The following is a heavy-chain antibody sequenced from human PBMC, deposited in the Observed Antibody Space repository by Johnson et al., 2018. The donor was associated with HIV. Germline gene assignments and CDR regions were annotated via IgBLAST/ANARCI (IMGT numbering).Heavy chain of an antibody. V-gene: IGHV3-30*02. CDR2: IRYDGSNK. Sequence: VQLVESWGGVVQPGGSLTLSCAASGFSFSSYGMHWVRRAPGKGLEWVAFIRYDGSNKYYADSVKGRFTISRDNSKNTLYLQMNSLRAEDTAVYYCAKDGMLLRAFDIWGQGTMVTVSS. D-gene: IGHD2-15*01. J-gene: IGHJ3*02. CDR3: AKDGMLLRAFDI. CDR1: GFSFSSYG.